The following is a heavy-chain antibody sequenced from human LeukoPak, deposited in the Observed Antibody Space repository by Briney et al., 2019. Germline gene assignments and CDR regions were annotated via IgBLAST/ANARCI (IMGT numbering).Heavy chain of an antibody. CDR3: ATLFSPDY. J-gene: IGHJ4*02. Sequence: GRSLRLSCAASGFTFSSYGMHWVRQAPGKGLEWVAVISYDGSNKYYADSVKGRFTISRDNSKNTLYLQMNSLRAEDTAVYYCATLFSPDYWGQGTLDTVSS. CDR1: GFTFSSYG. V-gene: IGHV3-30*03. CDR2: ISYDGSNK.